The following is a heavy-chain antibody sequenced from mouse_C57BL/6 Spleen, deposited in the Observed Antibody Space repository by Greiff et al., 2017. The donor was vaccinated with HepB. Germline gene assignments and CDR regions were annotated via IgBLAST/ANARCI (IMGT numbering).Heavy chain of an antibody. CDR1: GYAFSSSW. D-gene: IGHD1-1*01. V-gene: IGHV1-82*01. CDR2: IYPGDGDT. J-gene: IGHJ2*01. CDR3: ARLGFITTVVATSDY. Sequence: QVQLQQSGPELVKPGASVKISCKASGYAFSSSWMNWVKQRPGKGLEWIGRIYPGDGDTNYNGKFKGKATLTADKSSSTAYMQLSSLTSEDSAVYFCARLGFITTVVATSDYWGQGTTLTVSS.